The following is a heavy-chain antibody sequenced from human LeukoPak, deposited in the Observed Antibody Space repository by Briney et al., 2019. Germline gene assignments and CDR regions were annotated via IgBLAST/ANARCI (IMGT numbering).Heavy chain of an antibody. CDR3: ARHLAVAGREDNWFDP. Sequence: SVKVSCKASGYTFTSYGISWVRQAPGQGLEWMGGMIPIFGTANYAQKFQGRVTITADKSTSTAYMELSSLRSEDTAVYYCARHLAVAGREDNWFDPWGQGTLVTVSS. D-gene: IGHD6-19*01. CDR2: MIPIFGTA. V-gene: IGHV1-69*06. CDR1: GYTFTSYG. J-gene: IGHJ5*02.